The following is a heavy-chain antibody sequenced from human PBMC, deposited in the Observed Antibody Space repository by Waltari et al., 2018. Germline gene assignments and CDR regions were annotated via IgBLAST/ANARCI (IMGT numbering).Heavy chain of an antibody. CDR3: ARDGYDYVWGSYPRRAFDI. J-gene: IGHJ3*02. Sequence: QVQLVQSGSELKKPGASVKVSCKASGYTFTSYAMNWVRKAPGQGLEWMGWINTNTGNPTYAQGFTGRFVFSLDTSVSTAYLQISSLKAEDTAVYYCARDGYDYVWGSYPRRAFDIWGQGTMVTVSS. V-gene: IGHV7-4-1*02. CDR2: INTNTGNP. CDR1: GYTFTSYA. D-gene: IGHD3-16*02.